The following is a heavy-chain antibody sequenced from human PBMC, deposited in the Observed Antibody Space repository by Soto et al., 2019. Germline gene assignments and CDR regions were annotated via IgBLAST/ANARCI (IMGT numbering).Heavy chain of an antibody. CDR3: ARDGPKLVPNSENLDL. D-gene: IGHD2-2*01. Sequence: ASVKVSCKASGYTFRNYGINWVRQAPGQGLEWMGWISAYNGDTNYAQNFQGRVTLATDTPTSTAYLELRSLKSDDTAMYYCARDGPKLVPNSENLDLWGQGTTVTVSS. CDR1: GYTFRNYG. CDR2: ISAYNGDT. V-gene: IGHV1-18*01. J-gene: IGHJ3*01.